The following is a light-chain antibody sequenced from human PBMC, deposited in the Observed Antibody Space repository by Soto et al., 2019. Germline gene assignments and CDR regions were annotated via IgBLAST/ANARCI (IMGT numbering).Light chain of an antibody. J-gene: IGKJ4*01. CDR2: KAS. V-gene: IGKV1-5*03. Sequence: DIQMTQSPSTLSACVGDTVTITCRASQTIGTWLAWYQQKPAKAPKLLIYKASTLESGVPSRFSGSGSGTEFTLTISSLQADDFATYYCQQYNDLSTFGGGTKVYIK. CDR1: QTIGTW. CDR3: QQYNDLST.